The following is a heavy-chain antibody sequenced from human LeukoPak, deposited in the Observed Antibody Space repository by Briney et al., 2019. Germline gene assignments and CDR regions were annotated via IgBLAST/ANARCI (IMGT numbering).Heavy chain of an antibody. J-gene: IGHJ4*02. CDR2: IKQDGSEK. CDR1: GFTFGSW. V-gene: IGHV3-7*01. CDR3: YDTSGH. D-gene: IGHD3-22*01. Sequence: GGSLRLSCTASGFTFGSWIIWVRQAPREGLEWVASIKQDGSEKYYLDSVKGRFTMFRDSAKNSLYLQMSSLRAEDTAVYYCYDTSGHWGQGTLVTVSS.